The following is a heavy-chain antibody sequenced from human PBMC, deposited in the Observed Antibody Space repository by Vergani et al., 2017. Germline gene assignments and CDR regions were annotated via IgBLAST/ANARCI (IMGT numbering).Heavy chain of an antibody. Sequence: EVQVVESGGGLVQPGGSLRLSCAASGFIFSDHYMDWVRQAPGKGLEWVGRIRNKANDYTTQYAASVKGRFTISRDDSNSYLYLKMNSPQTADTDLYYCVSVKGSNCNDHPYYILVQGTLVTVSS. CDR1: GFIFSDHY. CDR2: IRNKANDYTT. J-gene: IGHJ3*02. CDR3: VSVKGSNCNDHPYYI. V-gene: IGHV3-72*01. D-gene: IGHD1-1*01.